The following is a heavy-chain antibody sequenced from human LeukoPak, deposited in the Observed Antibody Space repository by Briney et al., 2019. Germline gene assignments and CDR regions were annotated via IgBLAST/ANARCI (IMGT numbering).Heavy chain of an antibody. D-gene: IGHD3-3*01. CDR1: GDSVSSNSAA. V-gene: IGHV6-1*01. CDR3: ARDRALRITIFGVVNNWFDP. J-gene: IGHJ5*02. CDR2: TYYRSKSYN. Sequence: SQTLSLTCAISGDSVSSNSAAWHWIRQSPSRGLEWLGRTYYRSKSYNDYAVSVKSRITINPDTSKNQFSLQLNSVTPEDTAVYYCARDRALRITIFGVVNNWFDPWGQGTLVTVS.